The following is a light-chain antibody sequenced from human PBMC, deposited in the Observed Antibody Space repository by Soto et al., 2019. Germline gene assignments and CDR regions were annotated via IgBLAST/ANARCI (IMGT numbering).Light chain of an antibody. CDR2: APS. CDR3: QQSYSTPRT. Sequence: DIQMTQSPSSLSASVGDRVTITCRASQSISSYLNWYQQKPGKAPKLLIHAPSSLQSGVPSRFSGSGSGTNFTLTISSLQLEDFATYYCQQSYSTPRTFGQGTKVDIK. CDR1: QSISSY. V-gene: IGKV1-39*01. J-gene: IGKJ1*01.